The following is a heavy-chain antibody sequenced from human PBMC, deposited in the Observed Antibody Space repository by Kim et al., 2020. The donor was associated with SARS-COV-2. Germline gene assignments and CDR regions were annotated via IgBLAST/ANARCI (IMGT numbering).Heavy chain of an antibody. D-gene: IGHD6-19*01. V-gene: IGHV1-24*01. Sequence: ASVKVSCKVSGYTLTELSMHWVRQAPGKGLEWMGGFDPEDGETIYAQKSQGRVTMTEDTSTDTAYMELSSLRSEDTAVYYCATGRGIAVAPLGHTNWFDPWGQGTLVTVSS. CDR2: FDPEDGET. J-gene: IGHJ5*02. CDR3: ATGRGIAVAPLGHTNWFDP. CDR1: GYTLTELS.